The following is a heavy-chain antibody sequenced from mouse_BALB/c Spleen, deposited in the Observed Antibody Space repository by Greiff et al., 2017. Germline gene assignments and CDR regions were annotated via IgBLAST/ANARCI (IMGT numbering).Heavy chain of an antibody. Sequence: VQRVESGAELMKPGASVKISCKATGYTFSSYWIEWVKQRPGHGLEWIGEILPGSGSTNYNEKFKGKATFTADTSSNTAYMQLSSLTSEDSAVYYCARGDDYGYYYAMDYWGQGTSVTVSS. J-gene: IGHJ4*01. CDR2: ILPGSGST. D-gene: IGHD2-4*01. CDR1: GYTFSSYW. V-gene: IGHV1-9*01. CDR3: ARGDDYGYYYAMDY.